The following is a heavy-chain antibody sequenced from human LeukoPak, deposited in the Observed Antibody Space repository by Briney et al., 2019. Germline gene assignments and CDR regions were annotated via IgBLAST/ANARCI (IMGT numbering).Heavy chain of an antibody. D-gene: IGHD4-17*01. CDR2: ISYDGSNK. V-gene: IGHV3-30*18. Sequence: PGRSLRLSCAASGFTFSSYGMHWVRQAPGKGLEWVAVISYDGSNKYYADSVKGRFTISRDNSKNTPYLQMNSLRAEDTAVYYCAKLAVTTCMDVWGQGTTVTVSS. CDR1: GFTFSSYG. CDR3: AKLAVTTCMDV. J-gene: IGHJ6*02.